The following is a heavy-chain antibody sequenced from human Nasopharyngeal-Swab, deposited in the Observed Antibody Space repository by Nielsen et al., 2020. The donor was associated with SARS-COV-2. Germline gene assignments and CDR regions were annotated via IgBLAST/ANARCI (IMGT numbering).Heavy chain of an antibody. D-gene: IGHD2-2*01. CDR1: GFTFRRYA. CDR3: AKSPPGSTRDYYYYGMDV. Sequence: GESLKISCAASGFTFRRYAMSWVRQAPGKGLEWVSAISGSGGSTYYADSVKGRFTISRDNSKNTLYLQMNSLRAEDTAVYYCAKSPPGSTRDYYYYGMDVWGQGTTVTVSS. J-gene: IGHJ6*02. CDR2: ISGSGGST. V-gene: IGHV3-23*01.